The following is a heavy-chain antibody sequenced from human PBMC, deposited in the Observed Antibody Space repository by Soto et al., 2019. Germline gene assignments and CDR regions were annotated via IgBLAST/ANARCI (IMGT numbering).Heavy chain of an antibody. D-gene: IGHD3-22*01. CDR3: AREGYYDSSGWGAFVR. V-gene: IGHV1-69*08. CDR1: GGTFSSYT. CDR2: IIPILGIA. Sequence: QVQLVQSGAEVKKPGSSVKVSCKASGGTFSSYTISWVRQAPGQGLEWMGRIIPILGIANYAQKFQGRVMITADKSTSTAYVGLCSLRSEDTAVYYCAREGYYDSSGWGAFVRWGQGTMVTVSS. J-gene: IGHJ3*02.